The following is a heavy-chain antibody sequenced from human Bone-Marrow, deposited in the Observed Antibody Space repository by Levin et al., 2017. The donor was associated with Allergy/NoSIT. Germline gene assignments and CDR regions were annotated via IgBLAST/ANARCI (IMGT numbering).Heavy chain of an antibody. CDR1: GYTFTGYY. V-gene: IGHV1-2*02. J-gene: IGHJ4*02. D-gene: IGHD5-18*01. CDR3: ARDRGYSIDFGQPRVY. Sequence: GESLKISCKASGYTFTGYYIHWVRQAPGQGLEWMGRIKPNSGGTKYVQKFQGRVTMTRDTSTSTAYMELSRLVSDDTAVYYCARDRGYSIDFGQPRVYWGQGTPVTVSS. CDR2: IKPNSGGT.